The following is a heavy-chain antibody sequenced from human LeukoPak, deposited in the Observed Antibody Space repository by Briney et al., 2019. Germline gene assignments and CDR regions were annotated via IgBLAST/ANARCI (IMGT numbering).Heavy chain of an antibody. CDR2: ISTGSTYT. D-gene: IGHD5-12*01. CDR1: GFTFSSYA. J-gene: IGHJ4*02. CDR3: ATMLVGTNLFDY. V-gene: IGHV3-21*05. Sequence: GGSLRLSCEASGFTFSSYAMSWVRQAPGKGLEWVSYISTGSTYTYYADSVKGRFTISRDNAKNSLYLQINSLRAEDTAVYYCATMLVGTNLFDYWGQGTLVTVSS.